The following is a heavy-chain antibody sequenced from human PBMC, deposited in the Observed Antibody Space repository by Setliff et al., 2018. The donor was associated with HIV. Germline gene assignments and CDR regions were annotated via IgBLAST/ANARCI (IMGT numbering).Heavy chain of an antibody. J-gene: IGHJ4*02. V-gene: IGHV3-23*01. CDR2: ISGSGGNT. D-gene: IGHD3-10*01. CDR3: AKQVSGYFDY. Sequence: PGGSLRLSCAASGFTFMNYAMSWVRQAPGKGLAWVSTISGSGGNTYYADSVKGRFTISRDNSKNTLYLQMNSLRAEDTAVYYCAKQVSGYFDYWGQGALVTVSS. CDR1: GFTFMNYA.